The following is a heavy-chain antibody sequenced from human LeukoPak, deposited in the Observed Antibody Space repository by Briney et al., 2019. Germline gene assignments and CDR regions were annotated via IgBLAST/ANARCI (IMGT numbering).Heavy chain of an antibody. CDR2: INPSGGST. Sequence: ASVKVSCKASGYTFTSYGISWVRQAPGQGLEWMGIINPSGGSTSYAQKFQGRVTMTRDMSTSTVYMELSSLRSEDTAVYYCARGPYCTNGVCYPRSADAFDIWGQGTMVTVSS. D-gene: IGHD2-8*01. CDR3: ARGPYCTNGVCYPRSADAFDI. V-gene: IGHV1-46*01. J-gene: IGHJ3*02. CDR1: GYTFTSYG.